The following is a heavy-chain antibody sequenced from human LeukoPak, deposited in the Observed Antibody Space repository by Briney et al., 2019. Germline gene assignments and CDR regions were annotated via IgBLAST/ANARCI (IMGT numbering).Heavy chain of an antibody. CDR2: IYYSGST. V-gene: IGHV4-39*01. CDR3: ARHGHHGDHDY. D-gene: IGHD2-21*02. CDR1: GGSISSSSYY. Sequence: PSETLSLTCTISGGSISSSSYYWGWIRQPPGKGLEWIVSIYYSGSTYYNPSLKSRITISVNTSKNKFSLKLTSVTAADTAVYYCARHGHHGDHDYWGQGTLVTVSS. J-gene: IGHJ4*02.